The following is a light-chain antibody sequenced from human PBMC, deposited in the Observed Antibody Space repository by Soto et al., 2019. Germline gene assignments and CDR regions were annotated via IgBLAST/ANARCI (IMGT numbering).Light chain of an antibody. CDR2: GNT. CDR3: QSHDSSLHASV. Sequence: QPVLTQPPSVSGAPGQRVTISCTGSSSNIGAGYDVHWYLQLPGTAPKLLIYGNTNRPSGVPDRFSGSKSGSSASLAITGLQAEDEADYYCQSHDSSLHASVFGTGTQLTVL. J-gene: IGLJ1*01. V-gene: IGLV1-40*01. CDR1: SSNIGAGYD.